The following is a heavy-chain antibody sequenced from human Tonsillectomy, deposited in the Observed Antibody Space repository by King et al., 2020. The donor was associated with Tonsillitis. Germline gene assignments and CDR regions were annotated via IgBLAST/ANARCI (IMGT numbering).Heavy chain of an antibody. V-gene: IGHV1-69*04. Sequence: QLVQSGTEVKKPGSSVKVSCKASGGTFSSNGIIWVRQAPGQGLEWMGRIIPIIGLENYAQKFQGRVKITADKFTTTAYMELSSLRSEDTALYYCASGNMNYPSDVWGQGTLVTVSS. CDR1: GGTFSSNG. CDR2: IIPIIGLE. CDR3: ASGNMNYPSDV. J-gene: IGHJ4*02. D-gene: IGHD5-24*01.